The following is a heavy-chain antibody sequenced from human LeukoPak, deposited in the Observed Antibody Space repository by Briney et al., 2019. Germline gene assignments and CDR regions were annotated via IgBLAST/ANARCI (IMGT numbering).Heavy chain of an antibody. CDR1: GYTFTSYG. V-gene: IGHV1-18*01. D-gene: IGHD3-3*01. Sequence: ASVKVSCKASGYTFTSYGISWVRQAPGQGLEWMGWISAYNGNTNYAQKLQGRVTMTTDTSTSTAYMELSSLRSEDTAVYYCARQGFGVVPFDYWGQGTLVTVSS. CDR2: ISAYNGNT. CDR3: ARQGFGVVPFDY. J-gene: IGHJ4*02.